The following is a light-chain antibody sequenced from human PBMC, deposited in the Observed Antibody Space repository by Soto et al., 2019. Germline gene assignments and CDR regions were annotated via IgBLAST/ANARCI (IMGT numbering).Light chain of an antibody. CDR3: QEYNSWPGT. CDR1: HAISRN. V-gene: IGKV3-15*01. J-gene: IGKJ1*01. CDR2: DAS. Sequence: ETVMTQSASTLSVSPGERVTLSCRASHAISRNVAWHQQKPGQAPRLLIYDASTRATGIPARFSGSGSTTEFALAISSLQSEDFAVYFCQEYNSWPGTFGQRTKVDIK.